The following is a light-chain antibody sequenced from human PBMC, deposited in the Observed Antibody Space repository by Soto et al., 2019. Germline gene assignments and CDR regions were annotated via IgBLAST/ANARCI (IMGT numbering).Light chain of an antibody. CDR3: QQYNSYSRT. CDR1: QSISSW. CDR2: DAS. V-gene: IGKV1-5*01. J-gene: IGKJ1*01. Sequence: DIQMTQNPSTLSASVGDRVTITCRASQSISSWLAWYQQKPGKAPNLLIYDASSLESGVPSRFSGSGSGTEFTLTISSLQPDDFATYYCQQYNSYSRTFGQGAKWIS.